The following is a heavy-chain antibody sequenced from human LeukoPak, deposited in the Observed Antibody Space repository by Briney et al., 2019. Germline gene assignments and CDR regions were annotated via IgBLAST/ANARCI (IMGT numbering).Heavy chain of an antibody. CDR3: AKVPKYYDILTGYYYYGMDV. CDR2: ISGSGGST. J-gene: IGHJ6*02. Sequence: PGVSLRLSCAAYGFTFSSYARRWVRQGPGKGLEWDSAISGSGGSTSYADSGKGRFTMCRDNRKDPLYLQMNSLRAEDTAVYYCAKVPKYYDILTGYYYYGMDVWGQGTTVTVSS. CDR1: GFTFSSYA. V-gene: IGHV3-23*01. D-gene: IGHD3-9*01.